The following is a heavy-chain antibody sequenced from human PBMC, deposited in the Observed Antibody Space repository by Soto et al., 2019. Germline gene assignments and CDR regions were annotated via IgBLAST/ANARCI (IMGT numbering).Heavy chain of an antibody. D-gene: IGHD3-22*01. J-gene: IGHJ3*02. CDR2: IWYDGSNK. CDR3: ARDEAYYYDSSGNDAFDI. V-gene: IGHV3-33*01. Sequence: GGSLRLSCAASGLTFSSYGMHWVRQAPGKGLEWVAVIWYDGSNKYYADSVKGRFTISRDNSKNTLYLQMNSLRAEDTAVYYCARDEAYYYDSSGNDAFDIWGQGTMVTVSS. CDR1: GLTFSSYG.